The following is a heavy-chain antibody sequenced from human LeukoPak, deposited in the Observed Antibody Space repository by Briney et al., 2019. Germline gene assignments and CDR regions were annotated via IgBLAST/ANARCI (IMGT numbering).Heavy chain of an antibody. J-gene: IGHJ1*01. CDR2: IDFTSRYI. CDR1: GFTFSSYS. Sequence: GGSLRLSCAASGFTFSSYSMNWVRQAPGKGLEWVSSIDFTSRYIYNADSVKGRFTTSRDNAKNSLDLQMNSLKVEDTAVYYCATPAAGPGAEYSLYWGQGALVIVSS. D-gene: IGHD6-13*01. V-gene: IGHV3-21*01. CDR3: ATPAAGPGAEYSLY.